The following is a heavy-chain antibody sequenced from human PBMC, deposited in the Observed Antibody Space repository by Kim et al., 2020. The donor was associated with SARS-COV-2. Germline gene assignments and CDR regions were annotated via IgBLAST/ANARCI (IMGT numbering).Heavy chain of an antibody. CDR1: GFNFSDYY. D-gene: IGHD3-22*01. CDR3: ATPRDYYDSSGSFDY. CDR2: ISSSGSTI. Sequence: GGSLRLSCAASGFNFSDYYMSWIRQAPGKGLEWVSYISSSGSTIYYADSVKGRFTISRDNAKNSLYLQMNSLRAEDTAVYYCATPRDYYDSSGSFDYWGQGTLVTVSS. J-gene: IGHJ4*03. V-gene: IGHV3-11*01.